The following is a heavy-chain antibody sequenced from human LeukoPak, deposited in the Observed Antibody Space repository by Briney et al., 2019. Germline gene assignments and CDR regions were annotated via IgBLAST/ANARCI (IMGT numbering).Heavy chain of an antibody. CDR3: ARTSVAVPDAFDI. J-gene: IGHJ3*02. CDR1: GYTFTGYY. CDR2: INPNSGGT. V-gene: IGHV1-2*02. D-gene: IGHD6-19*01. Sequence: ASVKVSCKASGYTFTGYYMHWVRQAPGQGLEWMGWINPNSGGTNYAQKFQGRVTMTRDTSISTAYMELSRLRSDDTAVYYCARTSVAVPDAFDIWGQGTMVTVSS.